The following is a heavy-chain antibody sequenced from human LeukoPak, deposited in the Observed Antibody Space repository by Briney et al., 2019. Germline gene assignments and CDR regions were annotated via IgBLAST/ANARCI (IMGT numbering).Heavy chain of an antibody. Sequence: GESLKISCKGSGYSFTSYWIGCVRQLPGKGLEWMGIIYPGDSDTRYSPSFQGQVTISADKSISTAYLQWSSLKASDTAMYYCARHTYYYDSSGYPLGAFDIWGQGTMVTVSS. J-gene: IGHJ3*02. CDR2: IYPGDSDT. D-gene: IGHD3-22*01. V-gene: IGHV5-51*01. CDR3: ARHTYYYDSSGYPLGAFDI. CDR1: GYSFTSYW.